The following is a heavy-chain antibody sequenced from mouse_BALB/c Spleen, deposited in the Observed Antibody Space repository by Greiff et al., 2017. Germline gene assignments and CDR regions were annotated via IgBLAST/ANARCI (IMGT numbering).Heavy chain of an antibody. CDR2: ISSGSSTI. V-gene: IGHV5-17*02. Sequence: DVMLVESGGGLVQPGGSRKLSCAASGFTFSSFGMHWVRQAPEKGLEWVAYISSGSSTIYYADTVRGRFTISRDNPKNTLFLQMTSLRSEDTAMYYCARWTGYYYAMDYWGQGTSVTVSS. CDR1: GFTFSSFG. CDR3: ARWTGYYYAMDY. J-gene: IGHJ4*01. D-gene: IGHD4-1*01.